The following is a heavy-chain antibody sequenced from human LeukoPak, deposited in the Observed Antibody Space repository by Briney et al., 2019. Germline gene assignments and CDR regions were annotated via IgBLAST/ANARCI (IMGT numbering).Heavy chain of an antibody. V-gene: IGHV3-21*01. CDR3: AILRRNSDRRDFFYYYDH. D-gene: IGHD1/OR15-1a*01. CDR1: GVTFSDYS. Sequence: PGGSLRLSCAASGVTFSDYSMNWVRQAPGKGLEWVASVNTVSSYIYYADSMRGRFTISRDNAKNSLFLQMNSLRAEDTAVYYCAILRRNSDRRDFFYYYDHWGQGTLVTVSS. CDR2: VNTVSSYI. J-gene: IGHJ4*02.